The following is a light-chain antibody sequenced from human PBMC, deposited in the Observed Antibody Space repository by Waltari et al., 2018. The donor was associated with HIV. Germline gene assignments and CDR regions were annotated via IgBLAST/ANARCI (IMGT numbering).Light chain of an antibody. J-gene: IGLJ2*01. CDR1: SSNIASRS. V-gene: IGLV1-44*01. CDR3: SVWDVTLNGLV. CDR2: SNT. Sequence: QPLLTQSPSASGTPGQRGNISCFGTSSNIASRSVNWYQHFPGTPPKPLIFSNTERPSGVPDRFSGSKSGTSASLAITGLHSQDEADYYCSVWDVTLNGLVFGGGTRLSVL.